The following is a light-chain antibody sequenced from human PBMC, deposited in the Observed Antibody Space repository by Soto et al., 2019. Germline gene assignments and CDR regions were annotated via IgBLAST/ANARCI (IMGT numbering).Light chain of an antibody. CDR2: DAS. J-gene: IGKJ5*01. CDR1: QSIKPN. CDR3: QQRSSWPIT. Sequence: EIVLPQSPATLFVSPGESATLSCRASQSIKPNIAWYQQKPGQAPRLLINDASTRATGIPARFSGRGSGTEFTLTISSLEPEEFAVYYCQQRSSWPITVGQGTRLEIK. V-gene: IGKV3-11*01.